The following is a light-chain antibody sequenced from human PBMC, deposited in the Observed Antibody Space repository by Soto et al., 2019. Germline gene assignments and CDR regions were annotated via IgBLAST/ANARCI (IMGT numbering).Light chain of an antibody. CDR2: AAS. J-gene: IGKJ1*01. CDR3: QQSYSTPWT. Sequence: DIQMTQSPSSLSASVGDRVILTCRASQSISSYLNWYQQKPGKAPKLLIYAASSLQSGVPSRFSGSGSGTDFTLTISSLQPEDFATYYCQQSYSTPWTFGQGTNVDIK. CDR1: QSISSY. V-gene: IGKV1-39*01.